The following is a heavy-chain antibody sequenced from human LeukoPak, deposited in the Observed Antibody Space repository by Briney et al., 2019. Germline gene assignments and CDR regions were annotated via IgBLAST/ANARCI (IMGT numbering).Heavy chain of an antibody. V-gene: IGHV4-39*01. D-gene: IGHD3-3*01. J-gene: IGHJ6*03. CDR3: ARGLKEWLSYYYYYYMDV. CDR2: IYYSGST. CDR1: GGSISSSSYY. Sequence: PSETLSLTCTVSGGSISSSSYYWGWIRQPPGKGLEWIGSIYYSGSTYYNPSLKSRVTISVDTSKNQFSLKLSSVTAADTAVYYCARGLKEWLSYYYYYYMDVWGKGTTVTVSS.